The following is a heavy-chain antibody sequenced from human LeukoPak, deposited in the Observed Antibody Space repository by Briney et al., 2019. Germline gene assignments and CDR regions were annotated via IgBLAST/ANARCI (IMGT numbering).Heavy chain of an antibody. Sequence: ASVKVSCKASGYTFTSYYMHWVRQAPGLGLEWMGIINPSGGSTSYAQKFQGRVTVTRDMSTSTVYMELSSLRSEDTAVYSCARGNYEFVDVWGKGTTVTVSS. V-gene: IGHV1-46*01. CDR1: GYTFTSYY. CDR2: INPSGGST. D-gene: IGHD4-11*01. J-gene: IGHJ6*04. CDR3: ARGNYEFVDV.